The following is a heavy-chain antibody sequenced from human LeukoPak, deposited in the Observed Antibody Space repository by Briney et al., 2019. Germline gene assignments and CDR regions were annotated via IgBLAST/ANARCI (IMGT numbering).Heavy chain of an antibody. Sequence: GESLKISRKGSGYSFTSYWIGWVRQMPGKGLEWMGIIYPGDSDTRYSPSFQGQVTISADKSISTAYLQWSSLKASDTAMYYCARGQWFGELSVEYYFGYWGQGTLVTVSS. CDR2: IYPGDSDT. D-gene: IGHD3-10*01. CDR3: ARGQWFGELSVEYYFGY. CDR1: GYSFTSYW. J-gene: IGHJ4*02. V-gene: IGHV5-51*01.